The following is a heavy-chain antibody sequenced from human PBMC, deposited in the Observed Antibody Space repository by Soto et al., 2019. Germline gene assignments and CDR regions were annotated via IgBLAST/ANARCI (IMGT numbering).Heavy chain of an antibody. J-gene: IGHJ6*02. V-gene: IGHV3-53*01. CDR2: IYSGGRT. Sequence: EVQLVESGGGLIQPGGSLRLSCAASGFTVSSNYMNWVRQAPGKGLEWVSVIYSGGRTYYADSVKGRFTISRDNSKNTRYLQMSRLSGEGTAVYSCARDVLLWFGGLPLYGMDVWGQGTTATVS. CDR1: GFTVSSNY. CDR3: ARDVLLWFGGLPLYGMDV. D-gene: IGHD3-10*01.